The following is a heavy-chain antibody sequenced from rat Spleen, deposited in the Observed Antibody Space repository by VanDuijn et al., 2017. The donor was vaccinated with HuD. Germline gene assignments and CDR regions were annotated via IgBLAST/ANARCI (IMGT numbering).Heavy chain of an antibody. CDR2: ISYDGSKT. J-gene: IGHJ1*01. V-gene: IGHV5-29*01. D-gene: IGHD5-1*01. CDR3: ARHGPGTWYFDF. CDR1: GFTFSNYG. Sequence: EVQLVESGGGLVQPGRSLKLSCAASGFTFSNYGMAWVCQAPTKGLEWVATISYDGSKTYYRDSVKGRFTISRDNARNTLNLHMDSLRSDDTATYYCARHGPGTWYFDFWGPGTMVTVSS.